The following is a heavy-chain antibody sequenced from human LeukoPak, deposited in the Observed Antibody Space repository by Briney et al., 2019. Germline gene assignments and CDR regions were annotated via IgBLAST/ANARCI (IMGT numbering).Heavy chain of an antibody. CDR3: ARDETDSSGWYGFDY. CDR2: ISSSGSTI. J-gene: IGHJ4*02. V-gene: IGHV3-11*04. CDR1: GFTFSDYY. Sequence: GGSLRLSCAASGFTFSDYYMSWIRQAPGKGLEWDSYISSSGSTIYYADSVKGRFTISRDNSKNTLYLQMNSLRAEDTAVYYCARDETDSSGWYGFDYWGQGTLVTVSS. D-gene: IGHD6-19*01.